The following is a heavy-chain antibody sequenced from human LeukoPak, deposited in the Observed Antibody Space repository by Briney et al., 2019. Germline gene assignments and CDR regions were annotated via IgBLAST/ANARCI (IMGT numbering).Heavy chain of an antibody. CDR3: ATYCGGDCYRDTDY. CDR2: FDPEDGET. Sequence: ASVKVSCKVSGYTLTELSMHWVRQAPGKGLEWMGGFDPEDGETIYAQKFQGRVTMTEDTSTDTAYMEPSSLRSEDTAVYYCATYCGGDCYRDTDYWGQGTLVTVSS. V-gene: IGHV1-24*01. CDR1: GYTLTELS. D-gene: IGHD2-21*02. J-gene: IGHJ4*02.